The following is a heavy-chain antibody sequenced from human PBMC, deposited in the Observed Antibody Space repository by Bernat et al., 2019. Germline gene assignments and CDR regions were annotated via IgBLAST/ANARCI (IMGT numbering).Heavy chain of an antibody. Sequence: EVQLVESGGGLVQPGGSLRLSCAASGFTFSSYWMHWVRQAPGKGLVWVSRINSDGSSTSYADSVKGRFTISRDNAKNTLYLQMNSLRAEDTAVYYCAREDSPRAPLYYDYIWGSYRYNYFDYWGQGTLVTVSS. V-gene: IGHV3-74*01. CDR2: INSDGSST. CDR1: GFTFSSYW. D-gene: IGHD3-16*02. J-gene: IGHJ4*02. CDR3: AREDSPRAPLYYDYIWGSYRYNYFDY.